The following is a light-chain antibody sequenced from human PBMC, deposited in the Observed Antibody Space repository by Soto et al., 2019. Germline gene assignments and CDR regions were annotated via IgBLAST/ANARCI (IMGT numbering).Light chain of an antibody. CDR2: TAS. V-gene: IGKV1-9*01. Sequence: DIQLTQSPSVLSASVGETVTITSRASQALSNYLAWYQQKPGKAPKLLIYTASSLQSGVPSRFSGSGSGTEFTLTISSLQPEDFATYYCQQSYSTSITFGQGTRLEIK. CDR3: QQSYSTSIT. J-gene: IGKJ5*01. CDR1: QALSNY.